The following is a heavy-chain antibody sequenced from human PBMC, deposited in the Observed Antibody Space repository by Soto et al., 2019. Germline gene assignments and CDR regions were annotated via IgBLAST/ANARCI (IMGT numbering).Heavy chain of an antibody. CDR2: IGAYNGNT. D-gene: IGHD4-17*01. CDR1: GYTFTIYG. V-gene: IGHV1-18*01. J-gene: IGHJ3*02. CDR3: ARVGSGDYPDAFDI. Sequence: ASVKVSCKASGYTFTIYGISWVRQAPGQGLEWMGWIGAYNGNTNYAQKLQGRVTMTTDTSTSTAYMELRSLRSDDTAVYYCARVGSGDYPDAFDIWGQGTMVTVSS.